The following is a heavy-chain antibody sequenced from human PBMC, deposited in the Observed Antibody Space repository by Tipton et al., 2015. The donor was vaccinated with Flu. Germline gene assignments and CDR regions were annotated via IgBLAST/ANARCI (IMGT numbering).Heavy chain of an antibody. D-gene: IGHD3-10*02. CDR2: ISYSGAA. V-gene: IGHV4-59*08. CDR1: GGSISSHH. J-gene: IGHJ4*02. Sequence: TLSLTCTVSGGSISSHHWSWIRQPPGKGLEWIGYISYSGAASYKSSLKSRVTISVDTSKNQFSLKLRSVTAADTAVYYCARLSYYDVDLKNFYFDYWGQGTLVTVSS. CDR3: ARLSYYDVDLKNFYFDY.